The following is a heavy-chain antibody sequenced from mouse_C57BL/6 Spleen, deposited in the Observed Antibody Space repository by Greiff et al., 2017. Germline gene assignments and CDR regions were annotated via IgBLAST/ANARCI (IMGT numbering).Heavy chain of an antibody. CDR2: IFPGDGDT. V-gene: IGHV1-82*01. D-gene: IGHD1-1*01. CDR1: GYAFSSSW. J-gene: IGHJ2*01. Sequence: QVQLQQSGPELVKPGASVKISCKASGYAFSSSWMNWVKQRPGKGLEWIGRIFPGDGDTNYNGKFKGKATLTADKSSSTAYMQLSSLTSEDSAVYFWASCMAYYGSSYYFDYWGQGTTLTVSS. CDR3: ASCMAYYGSSYYFDY.